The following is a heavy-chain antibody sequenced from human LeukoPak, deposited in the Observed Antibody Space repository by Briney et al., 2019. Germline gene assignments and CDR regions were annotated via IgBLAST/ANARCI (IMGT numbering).Heavy chain of an antibody. J-gene: IGHJ4*02. Sequence: GGSLRLSCAASGFTVSSNYMSWVRQAPGKGLEWVSVIYSGGSTYYADSVKGRFTISRGNSKNTLYLQMNSLRAEDTAVYYCARSTFGEPLGYWGQGTLVTVSS. V-gene: IGHV3-53*01. CDR3: ARSTFGEPLGY. CDR1: GFTVSSNY. D-gene: IGHD3-10*01. CDR2: IYSGGST.